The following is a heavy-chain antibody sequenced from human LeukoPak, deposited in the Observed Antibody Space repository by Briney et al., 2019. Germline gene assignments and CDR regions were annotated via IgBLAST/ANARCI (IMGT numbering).Heavy chain of an antibody. CDR2: IYHSGST. V-gene: IGHV4-38-2*02. CDR1: GYSISSGYY. J-gene: IGHJ4*02. CDR3: AREKYYYDSSDRDY. Sequence: PSETLSLTCAVSGYSISSGYYWGWIRQPPGKGLEWIVSIYHSGSTYYNPSLKSRVTISVDTSKNQFSLKLSSVTAADTAVYYCAREKYYYDSSDRDYWGQGTLVTVSS. D-gene: IGHD3-22*01.